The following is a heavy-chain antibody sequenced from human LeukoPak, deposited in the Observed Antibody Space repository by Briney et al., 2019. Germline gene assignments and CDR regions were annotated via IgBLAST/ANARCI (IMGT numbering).Heavy chain of an antibody. V-gene: IGHV4-4*09. Sequence: SETLSLTCTVSGGSISSYYWSWIRQPPGKGLEWIGYIYTSGSTNYNPSLKSRVTISVDTSKNQFSLKLSSVTAADTAVYYCARQRQQLVDYWGQGTLVTVSS. J-gene: IGHJ4*02. CDR2: IYTSGST. D-gene: IGHD6-13*01. CDR3: ARQRQQLVDY. CDR1: GGSISSYY.